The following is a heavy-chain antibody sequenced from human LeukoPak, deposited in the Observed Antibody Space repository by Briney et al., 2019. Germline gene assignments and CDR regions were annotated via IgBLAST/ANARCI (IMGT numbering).Heavy chain of an antibody. CDR1: GGSFSGYY. J-gene: IGHJ4*02. V-gene: IGHV4-34*01. CDR3: ARAPYYYGSGSPLVY. D-gene: IGHD3-10*01. Sequence: ASETLSLTCAVYGGSFSGYYWSWIRQPPGKGLEWIGEINHSGSTNYNPSLKGRVTISVDTSKNQFSLKLSSVTAADTALYYCARAPYYYGSGSPLVYWGQGTLVTVSS. CDR2: INHSGST.